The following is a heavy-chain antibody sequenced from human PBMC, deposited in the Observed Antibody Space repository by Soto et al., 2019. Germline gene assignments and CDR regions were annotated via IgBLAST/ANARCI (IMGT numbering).Heavy chain of an antibody. V-gene: IGHV4-30-2*01. J-gene: IGHJ4*02. CDR1: GGSISSGGYS. D-gene: IGHD3-22*01. CDR3: ARGGDYYDSSGYGPFDY. Sequence: PSETLSLTCAVSGGSISSGGYSWSWIRKPPGKGLEWIGYIYHSGSTYYNPSLKSRVTISVDRSKNQFSLKLSSVTAADTAVYYCARGGDYYDSSGYGPFDYWGQGTLVTVSS. CDR2: IYHSGST.